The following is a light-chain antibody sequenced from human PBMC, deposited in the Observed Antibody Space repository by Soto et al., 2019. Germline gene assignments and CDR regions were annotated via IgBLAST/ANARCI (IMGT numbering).Light chain of an antibody. CDR3: QFGLN. CDR1: QSISSW. J-gene: IGKJ4*01. Sequence: IQMTQSPSTLSASVGDRVTITCRASQSISSWLAWYQQKPGKAPKLLIYDASSLESGVPPRFSGSGSGTEFTLTISSLQPDDFATYYCQFGLNFGGGTKVDIK. CDR2: DAS. V-gene: IGKV1-5*01.